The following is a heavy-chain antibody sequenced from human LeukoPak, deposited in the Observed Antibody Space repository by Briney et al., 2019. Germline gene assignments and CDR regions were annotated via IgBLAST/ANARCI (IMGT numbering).Heavy chain of an antibody. J-gene: IGHJ4*02. V-gene: IGHV3-23*05. CDR3: VKKGQAGDDGKPD. Sequence: GGSLRLSCAASGFTFSRYDLSWVRQAPGKGLECVSTIVRTITTTYYADSVKGRFTISRDNSKNTLYLQMNDLRADDTAVYYCVKKGQAGDDGKPDWGQGTLVTVSP. D-gene: IGHD4-17*01. CDR2: IVRTITTT. CDR1: GFTFSRYD.